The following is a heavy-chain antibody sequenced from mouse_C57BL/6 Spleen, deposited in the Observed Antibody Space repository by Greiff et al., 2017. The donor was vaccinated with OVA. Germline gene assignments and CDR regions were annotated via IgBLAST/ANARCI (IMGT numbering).Heavy chain of an antibody. CDR1: GFSFNTYA. J-gene: IGHJ2*01. CDR2: IRSKSNNYAT. Sequence: EVKLMESGGGLVQPKGSLKLSCAASGFSFNTYAMNWVRQGPGKGLEWVARIRSKSNNYATYSADSVKARFTISRDESESMLYLHMNNFKTEDTAMYYCVPGHYFDYWGQGTTLTVSS. CDR3: VPGHYFDY. V-gene: IGHV10-1*01.